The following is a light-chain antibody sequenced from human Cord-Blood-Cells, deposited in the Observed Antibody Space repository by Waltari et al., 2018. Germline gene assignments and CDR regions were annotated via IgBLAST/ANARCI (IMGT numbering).Light chain of an antibody. CDR1: QRISSW. CDR3: QQYNSYLYT. Sequence: DIQMTQSPSTLSASVGDRVTTTCRASQRISSWLAWYQQKPGKAPKLLIYDASSLESGVPSRFSGSGSGTEFTLTISSLQPDDFATYYCQQYNSYLYTFGQGTKLEIK. CDR2: DAS. J-gene: IGKJ2*01. V-gene: IGKV1-5*01.